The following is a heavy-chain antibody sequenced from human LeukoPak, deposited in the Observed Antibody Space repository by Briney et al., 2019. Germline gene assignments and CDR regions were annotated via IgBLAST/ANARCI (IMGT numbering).Heavy chain of an antibody. Sequence: GGSLRLSCAASGFTFSSCSMNWVRQVPGKGLEWVSSISSSSSYIYYADSVKGRFTISRDNAKNSLYLQMNSLRAEDTAVYYCARDIVATITPYYYYYGMDVWGQGTTVTVSS. V-gene: IGHV3-21*01. CDR3: ARDIVATITPYYYYYGMDV. CDR2: ISSSSSYI. J-gene: IGHJ6*02. CDR1: GFTFSSCS. D-gene: IGHD5-12*01.